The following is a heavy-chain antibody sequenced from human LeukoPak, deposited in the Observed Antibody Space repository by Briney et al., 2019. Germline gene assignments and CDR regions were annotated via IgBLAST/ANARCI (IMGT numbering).Heavy chain of an antibody. V-gene: IGHV4-34*01. J-gene: IGHJ5*02. CDR1: GGSFSGYY. Sequence: SETLSLTCAVYGGSFSGYYWSWIRQPPGKGLEWIGEINHSGSTNYNPSLKSRITISVDTSKNQFSLKLSSVTAADTAVYYCARGRFYGDAFDPWGQGTLVTVSS. CDR2: INHSGST. CDR3: ARGRFYGDAFDP. D-gene: IGHD4-17*01.